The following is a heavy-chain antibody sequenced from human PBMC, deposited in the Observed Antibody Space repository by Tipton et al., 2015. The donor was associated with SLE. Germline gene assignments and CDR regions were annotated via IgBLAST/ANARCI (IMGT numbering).Heavy chain of an antibody. Sequence: TLSLTCTVSGGSISGHYWSWIRQAPGKGLEWIGYVYYSGSTSYNPSLKSRLTISVDTSNNQFSLRLRSVTAADTAVYYCARTGRYDTIVYYSDYWGQGTPVTVSS. J-gene: IGHJ4*02. CDR1: GGSISGHY. CDR3: ARTGRYDTIVYYSDY. D-gene: IGHD3-22*01. V-gene: IGHV4-59*11. CDR2: VYYSGST.